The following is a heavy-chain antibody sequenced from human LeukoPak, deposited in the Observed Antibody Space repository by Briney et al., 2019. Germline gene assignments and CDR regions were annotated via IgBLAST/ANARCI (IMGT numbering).Heavy chain of an antibody. CDR1: GFTFSVYS. Sequence: GGSLRLSCAASGFTFSVYSMDWVRQAPGKGLEWVSSISSGSTYIYYADSVKGRFTISRDVARGSLFLQMNSLRAEDTAVYYCARANTNGYTYGNFDYWGQGALVTVSS. CDR2: ISSGSTYI. CDR3: ARANTNGYTYGNFDY. J-gene: IGHJ4*02. V-gene: IGHV3-21*01. D-gene: IGHD5-18*01.